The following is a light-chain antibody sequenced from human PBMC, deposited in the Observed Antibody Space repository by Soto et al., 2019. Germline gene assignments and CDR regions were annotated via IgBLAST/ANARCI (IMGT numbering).Light chain of an antibody. Sequence: DIQLTQSPSTLSASVGDRVTITCRASQSISKWLAWYQHKPGKAPNLLIFDASRLHSGVPSRFNASGSGTEFTLTIDGLQPDDFATYYCQQYNHYSSSTFAQGTKLES. J-gene: IGKJ2*01. CDR3: QQYNHYSSST. CDR2: DAS. CDR1: QSISKW. V-gene: IGKV1-5*01.